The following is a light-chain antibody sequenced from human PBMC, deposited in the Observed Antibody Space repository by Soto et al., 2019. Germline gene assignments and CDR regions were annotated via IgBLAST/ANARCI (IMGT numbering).Light chain of an antibody. J-gene: IGKJ1*01. Sequence: DIKMTQSPSSLSASVGDRVTITCRASQSISSWLAWYQQKPGKAPKLLIYDASSLESGVPQRFSGSGSGTEFTLTISSLQTDDFSTYYCQQYHSYWTFGQGTKVDI. CDR2: DAS. CDR1: QSISSW. V-gene: IGKV1-5*01. CDR3: QQYHSYWT.